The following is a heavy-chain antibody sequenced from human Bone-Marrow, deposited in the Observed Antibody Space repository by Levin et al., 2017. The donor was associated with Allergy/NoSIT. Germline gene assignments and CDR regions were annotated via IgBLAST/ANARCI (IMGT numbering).Heavy chain of an antibody. D-gene: IGHD3-10*01. CDR3: ARSYGSGTYYNTENFQH. CDR2: VYTSGST. Sequence: SETLSLTCTVSGDSINSGYYHWSWIRQPAGKGLEWIGRVYTSGSTKYNPSLKSRVTISVDTSKNQFSLKLNSVTAADTAVYYCARSYGSGTYYNTENFQHWGQGTLVTVSS. V-gene: IGHV4-61*02. CDR1: GDSINSGYYH. J-gene: IGHJ1*01.